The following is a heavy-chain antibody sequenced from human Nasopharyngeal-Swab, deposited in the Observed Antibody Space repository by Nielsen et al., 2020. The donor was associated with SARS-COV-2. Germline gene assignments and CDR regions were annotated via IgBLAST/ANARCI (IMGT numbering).Heavy chain of an antibody. J-gene: IGHJ4*02. CDR2: INAGNGNT. V-gene: IGHV1-3*01. Sequence: ASVKVSCKASGYTFTSYAMHWMRQAAGQRLEWMGWINAGNGNTKYSQKFQGRVTITRDTSASTAYMELSSLRSEDTAVYYCARDLLTIFGVGPFDYWGQGTLVTVSS. CDR1: GYTFTSYA. CDR3: ARDLLTIFGVGPFDY. D-gene: IGHD3-3*01.